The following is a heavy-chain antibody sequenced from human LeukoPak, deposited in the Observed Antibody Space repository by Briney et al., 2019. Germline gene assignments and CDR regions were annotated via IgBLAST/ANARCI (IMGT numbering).Heavy chain of an antibody. V-gene: IGHV4-34*01. CDR1: GGSFSGYY. D-gene: IGHD6-13*01. CDR2: INHSGST. Sequence: SETLSLTCAVYGGSFSGYYWSWIRQPPGKGLEWIGEINHSGSTNYNPSLKSRVTISVDTSKNQFSLKLSSVTAADTAVYYCASAAFHLAAAGTGYFGYWGQGTLVTVSS. J-gene: IGHJ4*02. CDR3: ASAAFHLAAAGTGYFGY.